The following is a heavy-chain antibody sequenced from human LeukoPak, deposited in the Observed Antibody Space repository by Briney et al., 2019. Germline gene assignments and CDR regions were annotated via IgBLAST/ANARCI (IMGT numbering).Heavy chain of an antibody. CDR3: ARGEYCGGDCYWVFDY. CDR1: GGSFSGYY. D-gene: IGHD2-21*02. CDR2: INHSGST. Sequence: SETLSLTCAVYGGSFSGYYWSWIRQPPGKGLEWIGEINHSGSTNYNPSLKSRVTISVDTSKNQFSLKLSSVTAADTAVYYCARGEYCGGDCYWVFDYWGQGTQVTVSS. V-gene: IGHV4-34*01. J-gene: IGHJ4*02.